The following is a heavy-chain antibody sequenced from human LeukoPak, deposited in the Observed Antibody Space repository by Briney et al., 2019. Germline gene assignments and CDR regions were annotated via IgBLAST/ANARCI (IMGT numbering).Heavy chain of an antibody. CDR2: ISSSGSTI. Sequence: PGGSLRLSCVASGFTFSDYYMSWIRQAPGKGLEWVSYISSSGSTIYYADSVKGRFTISRDNAKNSLYLQMNSLRAEDAAVYYCARKMSPPSWFDPWGQGTLVTVSS. D-gene: IGHD5/OR15-5a*01. J-gene: IGHJ5*02. CDR3: ARKMSPPSWFDP. CDR1: GFTFSDYY. V-gene: IGHV3-11*04.